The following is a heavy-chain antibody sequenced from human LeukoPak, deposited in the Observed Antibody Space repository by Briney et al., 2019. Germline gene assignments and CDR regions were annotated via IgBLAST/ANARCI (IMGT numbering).Heavy chain of an antibody. D-gene: IGHD1-14*01. CDR2: IYYSGST. CDR3: ARRLSGRKGGNWFDP. CDR1: GGSISSYY. V-gene: IGHV4-59*01. Sequence: SETLSLTCTVSGGSISSYYWSWIRQPPGKGPEWIGYIYYSGSTNYNPSLKSRVTISVDTSKNQFSLKLSSVTAADTAVYYCARRLSGRKGGNWFDPWGQGTLVIVSS. J-gene: IGHJ5*02.